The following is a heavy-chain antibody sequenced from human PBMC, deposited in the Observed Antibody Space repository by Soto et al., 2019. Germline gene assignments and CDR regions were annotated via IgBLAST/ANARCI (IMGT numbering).Heavy chain of an antibody. CDR3: ARTGLLDFCSGYHPSHYYGIDV. CDR1: GYSFTSYW. V-gene: IGHV5-10-1*01. Sequence: AESLKISCKGSGYSFTSYWISWVRQMPGKGLEWMGRIDPSDSYTNYSPSFQGHVTISADKSISTAYLQWSSLKASDTAMYYCARTGLLDFCSGYHPSHYYGIDVPGQRSTVIVSS. CDR2: IDPSDSYT. D-gene: IGHD3-3*01. J-gene: IGHJ6*02.